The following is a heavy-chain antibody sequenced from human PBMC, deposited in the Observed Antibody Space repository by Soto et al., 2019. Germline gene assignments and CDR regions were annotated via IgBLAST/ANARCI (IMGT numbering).Heavy chain of an antibody. J-gene: IGHJ4*02. V-gene: IGHV1-69*06. CDR1: GGTFSSYA. Sequence: SVKVSCKASGGTFSSYAISWVRQAPGQGLEWMGGIIPIFGTANYAQKFQGRVTITADKSTSTAYMELSSLRSEDTAVYYCARDGNAGGDLSFDYWGQGTLVTVSS. CDR3: ARDGNAGGDLSFDY. CDR2: IIPIFGTA. D-gene: IGHD2-21*02.